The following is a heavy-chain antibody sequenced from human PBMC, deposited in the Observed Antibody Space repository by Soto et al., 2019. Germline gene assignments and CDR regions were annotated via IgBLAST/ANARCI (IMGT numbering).Heavy chain of an antibody. J-gene: IGHJ4*02. CDR2: IYYSGST. Sequence: QVQLQESGPGLVKPSQTLSLTCTVSGGSISSGDYYWSWIRQPPGKGLEWIGYIYYSGSTYYNPPPKSGFTIPVTPSKNKFPLRLGFVTAADTAVFYCPRVRGGFASGGQEPLVPVPS. CDR3: PRVRGGFAS. V-gene: IGHV4-30-4*01. D-gene: IGHD3-16*01. CDR1: GGSISSGDYY.